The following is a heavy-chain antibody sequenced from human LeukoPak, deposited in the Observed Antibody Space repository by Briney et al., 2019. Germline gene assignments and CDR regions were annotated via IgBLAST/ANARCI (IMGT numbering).Heavy chain of an antibody. D-gene: IGHD3-10*01. CDR2: ISSSSSYI. V-gene: IGHV3-21*01. CDR3: ARVFTMVRGASYFDY. CDR1: GFTFSSYS. Sequence: GGSLRLSCAASGFTFSSYSMNWVRQAPGKGLEWVSPISSSSSYIYYADSVKGRFTISRDNAKNSLYLQMNSLRAEDTAVYYCARVFTMVRGASYFDYWGQGTLVTVSS. J-gene: IGHJ4*02.